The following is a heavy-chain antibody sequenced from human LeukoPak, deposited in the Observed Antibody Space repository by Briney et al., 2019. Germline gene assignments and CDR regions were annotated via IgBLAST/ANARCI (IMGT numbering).Heavy chain of an antibody. CDR1: GFTFDDYA. J-gene: IGHJ4*02. D-gene: IGHD3-22*01. CDR2: ISWNSGSI. Sequence: GGSLRLSCAASGFTFDDYAMHWVRQAPGRGLEWVSGISWNSGSIGYADSVKGRFTISRDNAKNSLYLQMNSLRAEDTALYYCAKDLNYYDSSGSDYWGQGTLVTVFS. CDR3: AKDLNYYDSSGSDY. V-gene: IGHV3-9*01.